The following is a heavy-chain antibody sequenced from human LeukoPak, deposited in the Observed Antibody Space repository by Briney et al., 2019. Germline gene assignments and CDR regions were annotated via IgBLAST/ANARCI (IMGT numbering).Heavy chain of an antibody. J-gene: IGHJ5*02. V-gene: IGHV3-23*01. CDR3: AKSGFGESASYNWFDP. D-gene: IGHD3-10*01. CDR1: GFTFSNYA. CDR2: ISGSSGST. Sequence: GGSLRLSCAASGFTFSNYAMSWVRQAPRKGVEWVPGISGSSGSTYYADSVKGRFTISRDNSKNTLYLQMNSLRAEDTAVYYCAKSGFGESASYNWFDPWGQGTLVTVSS.